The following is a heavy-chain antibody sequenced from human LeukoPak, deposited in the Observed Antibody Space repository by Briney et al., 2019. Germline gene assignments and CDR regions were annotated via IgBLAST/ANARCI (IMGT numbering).Heavy chain of an antibody. J-gene: IGHJ6*03. CDR3: ARSLAAAGYYYYYYMDV. Sequence: GASVKVSCKASGDTFTNYEIKWVRQAAGQGIEWMGWMNRNSGNTGYAQKFQGRVPITSNTSISTAYMELSSLRSDDTAVYYCARSLAAAGYYYYYYMDVWGKGTTVTVSS. CDR1: GDTFTNYE. D-gene: IGHD6-13*01. V-gene: IGHV1-8*01. CDR2: MNRNSGNT.